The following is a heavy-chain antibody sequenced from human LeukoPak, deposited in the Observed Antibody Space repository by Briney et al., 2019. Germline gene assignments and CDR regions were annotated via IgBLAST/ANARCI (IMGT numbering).Heavy chain of an antibody. V-gene: IGHV3-23*01. CDR2: ISGSGGST. CDR3: ARGPIRITMMVGAFGI. CDR1: GFTFSSYA. J-gene: IGHJ3*02. D-gene: IGHD3-22*01. Sequence: GGSLRLSCAASGFTFSSYAMSWVRQAPGKGLEWVSAISGSGGSTYYADSVKGRFTISRDNSKNTLYLQMNSLRAEDTAVYYCARGPIRITMMVGAFGIWGQGTMVTVSS.